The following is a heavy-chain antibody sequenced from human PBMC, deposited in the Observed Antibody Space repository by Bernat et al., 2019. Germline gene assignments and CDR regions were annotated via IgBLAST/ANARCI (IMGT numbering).Heavy chain of an antibody. J-gene: IGHJ2*01. V-gene: IGHV5-51*01. Sequence: EVQLVQPGAEVKKPGESLKISCKGSGYSFTSYWIGWVRQMPGKGLEWMGIIYPGDSDTSYSPSFQGQVTISADKSISTAYLQWSSLKASDTAMYYCARPYYWDSSGYAYWYFGVWGRGTQVTVT. D-gene: IGHD3-22*01. CDR3: ARPYYWDSSGYAYWYFGV. CDR2: IYPGDSDT. CDR1: GYSFTSYW.